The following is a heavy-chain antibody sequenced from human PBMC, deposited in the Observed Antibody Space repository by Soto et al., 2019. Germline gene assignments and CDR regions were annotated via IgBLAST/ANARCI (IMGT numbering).Heavy chain of an antibody. V-gene: IGHV3-30*18. CDR1: GFTFSSYG. CDR2: ISYDGSNN. Sequence: QVQLVESGGGVVQPGRSLRLSCAASGFTFSSYGMHWVRQAPGKGLEWVAVISYDGSNNYYADSVKGRFTISRDNSKNTLYLQMNSLRAKDTAVYYCAKDQGYCSGGSCYSIDYWGQGTLVTVSS. D-gene: IGHD2-15*01. J-gene: IGHJ4*02. CDR3: AKDQGYCSGGSCYSIDY.